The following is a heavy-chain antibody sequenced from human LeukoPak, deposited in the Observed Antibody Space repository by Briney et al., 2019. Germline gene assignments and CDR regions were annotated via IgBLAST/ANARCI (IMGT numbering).Heavy chain of an antibody. CDR3: TRSESGTYKGGFDF. D-gene: IGHD1-26*01. CDR2: ISIRSSTI. J-gene: IGHJ4*02. V-gene: IGHV3-48*01. Sequence: GGSLRLSCAASGFTFSSYSMAWVRQAPGKGLEWVSYISIRSSTIYYADSVKGRFTISRDNAKNSLYVQMNSLKTEDTAVYYCTRSESGTYKGGFDFWGQGTLVTVSS. CDR1: GFTFSSYS.